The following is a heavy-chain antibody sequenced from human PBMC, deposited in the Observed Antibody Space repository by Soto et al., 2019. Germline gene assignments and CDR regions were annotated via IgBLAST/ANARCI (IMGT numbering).Heavy chain of an antibody. Sequence: SETLSLTCTVSGGSISSYYWSWIRQPPGKGLEWIGYIYYSGSTNYNPSLKSRVTISVDTSKNQFSLKLSSVTAADTAVYYCARNVQLWLRDDGGFDYYMDVWGKGTTVTVSS. CDR3: ARNVQLWLRDDGGFDYYMDV. D-gene: IGHD5-18*01. CDR1: GGSISSYY. J-gene: IGHJ6*03. V-gene: IGHV4-59*01. CDR2: IYYSGST.